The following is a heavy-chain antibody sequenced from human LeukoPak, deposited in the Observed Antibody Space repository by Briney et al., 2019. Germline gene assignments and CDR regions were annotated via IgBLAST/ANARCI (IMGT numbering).Heavy chain of an antibody. CDR2: INGNGGSR. J-gene: IGHJ4*02. CDR1: GFIFEEYG. Sequence: GGSLRLSCVASGFIFEEYGMTWVRQAPGKGLEWVSGINGNGGSRGYAASVKGRFTISRDNAKNSLYLQMNSLRAEDTAVYYCAREWWLRLIDYWGQGTLVTVSS. V-gene: IGHV3-20*04. D-gene: IGHD5-12*01. CDR3: AREWWLRLIDY.